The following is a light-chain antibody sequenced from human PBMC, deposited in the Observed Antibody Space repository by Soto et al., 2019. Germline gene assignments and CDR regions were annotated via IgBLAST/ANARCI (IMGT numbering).Light chain of an antibody. CDR2: EVS. CDR3: SSYTISSTYVV. J-gene: IGLJ2*01. Sequence: QSVLTQPPSVSGSPGQSVTISCTGTSSDVGSYNRVSWYQQPPGTAPKLMIYEVSNRPSGVPDRFSGSKSGNTASLTISGLQAEDEADYYCSSYTISSTYVVFGGGTKLTVL. V-gene: IGLV2-18*02. CDR1: SSDVGSYNR.